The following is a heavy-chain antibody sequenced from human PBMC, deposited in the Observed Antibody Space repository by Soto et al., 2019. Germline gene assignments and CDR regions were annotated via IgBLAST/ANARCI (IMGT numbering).Heavy chain of an antibody. CDR2: IYYSGKT. CDR3: AKNLPRTGRFDY. V-gene: IGHV4-39*01. CDR1: GASITSTTYF. Sequence: PSETLSLTCSLSGASITSTTYFWAWIRKTPGKGLEWIGSIYYSGKTHNNPSLKSRATISVDRSRNQFSLEVKSVTAADTAVYYCAKNLPRTGRFDYWGQGTVVTVSS. J-gene: IGHJ4*02.